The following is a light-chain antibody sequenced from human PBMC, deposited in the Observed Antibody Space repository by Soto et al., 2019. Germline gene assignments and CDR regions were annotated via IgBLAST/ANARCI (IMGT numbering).Light chain of an antibody. CDR3: QQYGSSPFT. CDR1: PSASSTY. J-gene: IGKJ3*01. V-gene: IGKV3-20*01. CDR2: SAS. Sequence: EIVLTQSPGTLSLSPGERATLSCRASPSASSTYLAWYQQKPGQAPRLLIYSASSRPTGITDRFSGSGSGTDFTLTISRLEPEDFAVYYCQQYGSSPFTFGPGTKVDVK.